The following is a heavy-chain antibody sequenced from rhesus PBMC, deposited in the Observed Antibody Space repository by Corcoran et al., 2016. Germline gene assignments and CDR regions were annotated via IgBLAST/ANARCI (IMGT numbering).Heavy chain of an antibody. CDR3: ARGGGNYG. Sequence: QVQLQESGPGLVKPSETLSLTCAVSGGSISSSNWWSWLCQPPGKGLEWIGGIYSNTESTNYNPSLKNRVTISKDTSKNQFSLKLSSVTAADTAVYYCARGGGNYGWGQGVLVTVSS. J-gene: IGHJ4*01. CDR1: GGSISSSNW. D-gene: IGHD1-44*01. CDR2: IYSNTEST. V-gene: IGHV4S12*01.